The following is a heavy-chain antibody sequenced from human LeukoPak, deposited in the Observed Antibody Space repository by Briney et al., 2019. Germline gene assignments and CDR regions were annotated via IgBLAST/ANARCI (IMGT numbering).Heavy chain of an antibody. CDR2: IISSGSTI. V-gene: IGHV3-11*04. CDR3: ARDSRYYDFWSGYPPPDY. D-gene: IGHD3-3*01. J-gene: IGHJ4*02. CDR1: GFTFSVYY. Sequence: GGSLRLSCAASGFTFSVYYMSWIRQAPGKGVEWVSYIISSGSTIYYADSVKGRFTICRDNAKNSLYLQMHSLRAEVTAVYYCARDSRYYDFWSGYPPPDYWGQGTLVTVSS.